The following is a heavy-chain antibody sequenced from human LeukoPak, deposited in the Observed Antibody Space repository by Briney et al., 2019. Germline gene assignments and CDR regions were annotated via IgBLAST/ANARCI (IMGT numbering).Heavy chain of an antibody. Sequence: GGSLRLSCAASGFTFSSYAMHWVRQAPGKGLEWVALIWYDGSKKYCADSVKGRFTISRDNSKNTLYLQMNSLRAEDTAVYYCAKGNSGSYYDAFDIWGQGTMVTVSS. V-gene: IGHV3-33*06. CDR2: IWYDGSKK. J-gene: IGHJ3*02. CDR3: AKGNSGSYYDAFDI. CDR1: GFTFSSYA. D-gene: IGHD1-26*01.